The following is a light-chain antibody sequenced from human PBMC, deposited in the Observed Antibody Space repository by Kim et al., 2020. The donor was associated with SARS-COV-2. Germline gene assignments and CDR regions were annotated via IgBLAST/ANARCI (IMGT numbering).Light chain of an antibody. CDR1: SSDIVSNY. CDR3: AAWDDSLSGLYV. CDR2: RNN. Sequence: RVSNSCSGGSSDIVSNYVYWYQQLPATAPKLLIYRNNQRPSGVPDRFSGSKSGTSASLAISGLRSEDEADYYCAAWDDSLSGLYVFGTGTKVTVL. J-gene: IGLJ1*01. V-gene: IGLV1-47*01.